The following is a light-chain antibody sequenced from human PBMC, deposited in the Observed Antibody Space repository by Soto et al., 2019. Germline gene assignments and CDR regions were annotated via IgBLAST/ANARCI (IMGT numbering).Light chain of an antibody. CDR2: GAS. CDR1: QSVSSSY. CDR3: QQYAGLPYT. Sequence: EIVLTQSPGTLSLSPGERATLSCRASQSVSSSYLAWYQQKPGQAPRLLIYGASSRATGIPDRFSGSGSGTDFTLTISRLEPEDFAVYYCQQYAGLPYTFGQGTKLAIK. J-gene: IGKJ2*01. V-gene: IGKV3-20*01.